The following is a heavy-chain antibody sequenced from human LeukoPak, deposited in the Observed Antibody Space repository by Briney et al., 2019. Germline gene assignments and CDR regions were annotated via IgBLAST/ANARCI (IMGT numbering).Heavy chain of an antibody. CDR3: ARAQLYYDFWSGYYRDLYFDY. Sequence: PSETLSLTCTVSGGSISSYYWSWIRQPPGKGLEWIGYIYYSGSTNYNPSLKSRVTISVDTSKNQFSLKLSSVTAADTAVYYCARAQLYYDFWSGYYRDLYFDYWGQGTLVTVSS. CDR2: IYYSGST. D-gene: IGHD3-3*01. V-gene: IGHV4-59*01. CDR1: GGSISSYY. J-gene: IGHJ4*02.